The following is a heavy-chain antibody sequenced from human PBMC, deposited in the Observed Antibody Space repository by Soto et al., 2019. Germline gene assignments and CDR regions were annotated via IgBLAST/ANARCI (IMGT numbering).Heavy chain of an antibody. J-gene: IGHJ4*02. Sequence: SETLSLTCTVSGGSISSSSYYWGWIRQPPGKGLEWIGSIYYSGSTYYNPSLKSRVTISVDTSKNQFSLKLSSVTAADTAVYYCARNEYSSSGVDYWGQGTLVTVSS. V-gene: IGHV4-39*01. CDR2: IYYSGST. CDR3: ARNEYSSSGVDY. CDR1: GGSISSSSYY. D-gene: IGHD6-6*01.